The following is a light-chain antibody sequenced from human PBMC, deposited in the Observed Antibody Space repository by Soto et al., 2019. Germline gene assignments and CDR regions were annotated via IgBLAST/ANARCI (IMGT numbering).Light chain of an antibody. CDR2: GAS. CDR3: QQHGSSPRT. V-gene: IGKV3-20*01. J-gene: IGKJ1*01. Sequence: EIVLTQSPGTLSLSPGERGSLSCRASQSVSSSYLAWYQQKPGQAPRLLIYGASSRATGIPDRFSGSGSGTDFTLTISRLEPEDFAVYYCQQHGSSPRTFGQGTKVE. CDR1: QSVSSSY.